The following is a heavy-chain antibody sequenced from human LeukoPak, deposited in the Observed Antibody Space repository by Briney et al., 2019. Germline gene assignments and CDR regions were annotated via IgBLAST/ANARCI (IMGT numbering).Heavy chain of an antibody. J-gene: IGHJ4*02. Sequence: SSETLSLTCTVSGGSINSYYWSWIRQPPGKGLEWIGYIYYSGSTNYNPSLKSRVTISVDTSKTQFSLRLSSVTAADTAVYYCARVTGYMTEDYFDYWGQGTLITVSS. CDR3: ARVTGYMTEDYFDY. V-gene: IGHV4-59*01. CDR1: GGSINSYY. D-gene: IGHD6-13*01. CDR2: IYYSGST.